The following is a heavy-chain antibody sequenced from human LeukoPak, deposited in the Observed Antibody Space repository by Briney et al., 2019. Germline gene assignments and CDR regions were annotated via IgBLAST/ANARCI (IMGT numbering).Heavy chain of an antibody. J-gene: IGHJ4*02. D-gene: IGHD1-26*01. Sequence: PGGSLRLSCAASGFTFSSYAMHWVCQAPGKGLEWVAVISYDGSNKYYADSVKGRFTISRDNSKNTLYLQMNSLRAEDTAVYYCARASGYSGSYGSDYWGQGTLVTVSS. V-gene: IGHV3-30*04. CDR3: ARASGYSGSYGSDY. CDR2: ISYDGSNK. CDR1: GFTFSSYA.